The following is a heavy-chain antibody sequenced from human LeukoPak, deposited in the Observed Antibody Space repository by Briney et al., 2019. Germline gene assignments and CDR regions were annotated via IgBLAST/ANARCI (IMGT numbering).Heavy chain of an antibody. CDR3: AREAWYSSRWYETENYSTSYYMDV. CDR2: ISSSGAVI. V-gene: IGHV3-11*01. CDR1: VFTFSEYY. J-gene: IGHJ6*03. D-gene: IGHD6-13*01. Sequence: GGSLRLSCAASVFTFSEYYMSWIPEAPGKGVGWGSYISSSGAVIKHADSVNGRFNNSRDNAQHSMYLQMNTLRGEDTAVYYCAREAWYSSRWYETENYSTSYYMDVWGKGTTVTVSS.